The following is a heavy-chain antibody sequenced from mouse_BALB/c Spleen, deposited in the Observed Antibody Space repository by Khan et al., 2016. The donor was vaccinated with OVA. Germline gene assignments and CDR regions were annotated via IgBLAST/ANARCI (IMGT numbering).Heavy chain of an antibody. Sequence: VQLQQSGAELVKAGASVKMSCKASGYTFTSYWMHWVKQRLGQGLEWFAETNPTNGRTYYNEKFKSKATLTVDKSSSTAYMLLSGLAVEDSAVYYCARMKKIVATYVAYWGQGTTLTVSA. CDR2: TNPTNGRT. D-gene: IGHD1-1*01. V-gene: IGHV1S81*02. J-gene: IGHJ2*01. CDR1: GYTFTSYW. CDR3: ARMKKIVATYVAY.